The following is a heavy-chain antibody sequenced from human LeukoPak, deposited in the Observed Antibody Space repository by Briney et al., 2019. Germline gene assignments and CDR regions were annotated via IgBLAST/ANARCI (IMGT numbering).Heavy chain of an antibody. D-gene: IGHD6-19*01. J-gene: IGHJ4*02. V-gene: IGHV3-74*01. Sequence: GGSLRLSCAASGFTFSSYWMHWVRQAPGKGLVWVSRINSDGSTTTYADSVEGRFTISRDNAKNSLYLQMNSLRAEDTAVYYCARDAGSSGWRDYWGQGTLVTVSS. CDR2: INSDGSTT. CDR1: GFTFSSYW. CDR3: ARDAGSSGWRDY.